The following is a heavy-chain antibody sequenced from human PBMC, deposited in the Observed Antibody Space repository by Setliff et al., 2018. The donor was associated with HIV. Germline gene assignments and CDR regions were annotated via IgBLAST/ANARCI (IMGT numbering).Heavy chain of an antibody. CDR1: GGSISSHY. D-gene: IGHD1-26*01. Sequence: SETLSLTCTVSGGSISSHYWSWIRQPPGKGLEWIASTSHSGSTGHNPSLRSRVTISLDTSKNQVSLNMRSVTATDTGVYYCARGGTSSNWFDPWGQGTLVTVSS. V-gene: IGHV4-59*08. J-gene: IGHJ5*02. CDR3: ARGGTSSNWFDP. CDR2: TSHSGST.